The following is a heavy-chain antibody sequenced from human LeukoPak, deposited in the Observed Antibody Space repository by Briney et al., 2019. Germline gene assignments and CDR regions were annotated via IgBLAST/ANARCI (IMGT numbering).Heavy chain of an antibody. V-gene: IGHV4-59*08. Sequence: SETLSLTCTVSGGSITNDGWSWIRQRPGQGLEWIGYTSYSGSTNYNPSLKSRVTISVDTSKNQFSLKLNSVTAADTAVYYCARHNSGSGSILGNWGQGTLVTVSS. CDR3: ARHNSGSGSILGN. CDR2: TSYSGST. J-gene: IGHJ1*01. D-gene: IGHD3-10*01. CDR1: GGSITNDG.